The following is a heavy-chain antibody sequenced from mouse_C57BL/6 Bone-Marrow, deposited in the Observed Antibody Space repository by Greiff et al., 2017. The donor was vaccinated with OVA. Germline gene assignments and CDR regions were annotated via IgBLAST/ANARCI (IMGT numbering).Heavy chain of an antibody. V-gene: IGHV1-69*01. CDR1: GYTFTSYW. D-gene: IGHD3-1*01. CDR2: IDPSDSYT. Sequence: QVQLQQSGAELVMPGASVKLSCKASGYTFTSYWMHWVKQRPGQGLEWIGEIDPSDSYTNYNQKFKGKSTLTVDKSSSTAYMQLSSLTSEDSAVYYCARRGSLAMDYWGQGTSVTVSS. CDR3: ARRGSLAMDY. J-gene: IGHJ4*01.